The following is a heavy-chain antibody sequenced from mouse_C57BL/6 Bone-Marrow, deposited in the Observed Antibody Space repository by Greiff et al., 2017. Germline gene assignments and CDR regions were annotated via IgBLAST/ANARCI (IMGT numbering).Heavy chain of an antibody. V-gene: IGHV5-6*01. CDR2: ISSGGSYT. Sequence: EVMLVESGGDLVKPGGSLKLSCAASGFTFSSYGMSWVRQTPDKRLEWVATISSGGSYTYYPDSVKGRFTISRDNAKNTLYLQMSSLKSEDTAMYYCARQGSKNYGSSDWYFDVWGTGTTVTVSS. D-gene: IGHD1-1*01. CDR3: ARQGSKNYGSSDWYFDV. J-gene: IGHJ1*03. CDR1: GFTFSSYG.